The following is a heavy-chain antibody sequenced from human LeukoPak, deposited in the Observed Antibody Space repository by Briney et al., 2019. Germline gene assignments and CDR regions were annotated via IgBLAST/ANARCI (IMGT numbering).Heavy chain of an antibody. Sequence: SVKVSCKASGGTFSSYAISWVRQAPGQRLEWMGGIIPIFGTANYAQKFQGRVTITADESTSTAYMELSSLRSEDTAVYYCARDGYYDSSGYYYVRWFDPWGQGTLVTVSS. D-gene: IGHD3-22*01. CDR2: IIPIFGTA. CDR1: GGTFSSYA. V-gene: IGHV1-69*13. CDR3: ARDGYYDSSGYYYVRWFDP. J-gene: IGHJ5*02.